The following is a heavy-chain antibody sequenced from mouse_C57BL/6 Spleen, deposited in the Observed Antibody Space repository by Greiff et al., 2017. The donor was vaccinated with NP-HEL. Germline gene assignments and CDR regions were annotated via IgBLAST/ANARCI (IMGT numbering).Heavy chain of an antibody. D-gene: IGHD2-5*01. Sequence: SVLVLVHPGCSLKLSCSSSLFTFSDYYIYFFRHTPYKRLEFVAYISNGGGSTYYPDTVKGRFTISRDNAKNTLYLQMSRLKSEDTAMYYCARRGYSNYGYFDVWGTGTTVTVSS. CDR3: ARRGYSNYGYFDV. V-gene: IGHV5-12*01. CDR2: ISNGGGST. CDR1: LFTFSDYY. J-gene: IGHJ1*03.